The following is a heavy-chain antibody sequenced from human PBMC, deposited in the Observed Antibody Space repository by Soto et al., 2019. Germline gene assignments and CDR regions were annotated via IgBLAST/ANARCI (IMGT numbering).Heavy chain of an antibody. D-gene: IGHD3-22*01. V-gene: IGHV3-7*03. CDR1: GFTFSNSW. J-gene: IGHJ4*02. Sequence: QLVESGGGLVQPGGSLRLSCATSGFTFSNSWMTWLRQAPGKGLEWVANIKHDGSEKYYLDSVKGRYTISRDNAKDSLYLQMNSLRAEDTAVYYCARGGWGYFDSGGYLWFDYWGQGTLVTVSS. CDR3: ARGGWGYFDSGGYLWFDY. CDR2: IKHDGSEK.